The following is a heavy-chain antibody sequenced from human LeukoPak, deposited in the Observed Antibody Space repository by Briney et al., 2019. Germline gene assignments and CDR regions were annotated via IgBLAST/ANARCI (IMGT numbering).Heavy chain of an antibody. CDR1: GFTFRRYA. CDR2: ISGGVGST. CDR3: ATSMVRGLMPYYYYAMDV. J-gene: IGHJ6*02. V-gene: IGHV3-23*01. Sequence: GGSLRLSCAASGFTFRRYAMTWVRQAPGKGLEWVSSISGGVGSTYYADSVKGRFTISRDNSKNTVYLQLNSLRADDTAVFYCATSMVRGLMPYYYYAMDVWGQGTPVTVSS. D-gene: IGHD3-10*01.